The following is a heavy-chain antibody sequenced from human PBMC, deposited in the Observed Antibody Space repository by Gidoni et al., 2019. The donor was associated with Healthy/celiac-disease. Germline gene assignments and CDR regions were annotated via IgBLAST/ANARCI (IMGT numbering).Heavy chain of an antibody. CDR3: AKLRRAGTKWGYFDY. J-gene: IGHJ4*02. V-gene: IGHV3-30*18. CDR1: GFTFSSYG. D-gene: IGHD6-19*01. CDR2: ISYDGSNK. Sequence: QVQLVESGGGVVQPGRSLRLSCAASGFTFSSYGMHWVRQAPGKGLEWVAVISYDGSNKYYADSVKGRFTISRDNSKNTLYLQMNSLRAEDTAVYYCAKLRRAGTKWGYFDYWDQGTLVTVSS.